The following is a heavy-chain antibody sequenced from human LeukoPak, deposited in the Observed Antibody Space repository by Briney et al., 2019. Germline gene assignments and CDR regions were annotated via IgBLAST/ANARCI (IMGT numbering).Heavy chain of an antibody. V-gene: IGHV3-20*04. J-gene: IGHJ4*02. CDR1: GFTFDDYG. CDR3: ARDTDYIVVVTATTALDY. D-gene: IGHD2-21*02. Sequence: GGSLRLSCAASGFTFDDYGMSWVRQAPGKGLEWVSGINWNGGSTGYADSVKGRFTISRDNAKNSLYLQMNSLRAEDTAVYYCARDTDYIVVVTATTALDYWGQGTLVTVSS. CDR2: INWNGGST.